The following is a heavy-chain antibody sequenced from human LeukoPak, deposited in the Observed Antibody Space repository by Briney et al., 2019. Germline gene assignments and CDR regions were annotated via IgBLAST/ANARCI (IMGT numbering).Heavy chain of an antibody. CDR1: GFTFSSFG. CDR3: ARGGRIENNWFDP. V-gene: IGHV3-33*01. Sequence: GGSLRLSCAASGFTFSSFGMHWVRQAPGRGLEWVAVVFYDGSKRYYADSVKGRFTISRDNSKNTLYLQMNSLRAEDTAVYYCARGGRIENNWFDPWGQGTLVTVSS. CDR2: VFYDGSKR. J-gene: IGHJ5*02. D-gene: IGHD2-21*01.